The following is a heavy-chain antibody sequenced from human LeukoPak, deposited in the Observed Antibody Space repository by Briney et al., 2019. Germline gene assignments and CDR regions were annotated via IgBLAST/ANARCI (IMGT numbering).Heavy chain of an antibody. CDR3: ARERRRWSGYSYGRFDY. D-gene: IGHD5-18*01. Sequence: SETLSLTCAVYGGSFSGYYWSWIRQPPGKGLEWIGEINHSGSTNYNPSLKSRVTISVDTSKNQFSLKLNSVTAADTAVYYCARERRRWSGYSYGRFDYWGQGTLVTVSS. CDR1: GGSFSGYY. V-gene: IGHV4-34*01. J-gene: IGHJ4*02. CDR2: INHSGST.